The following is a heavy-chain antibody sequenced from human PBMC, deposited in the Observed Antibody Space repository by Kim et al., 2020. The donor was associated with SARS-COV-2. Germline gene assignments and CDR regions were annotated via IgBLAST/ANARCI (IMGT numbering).Heavy chain of an antibody. CDR3: ARDPSHYYGSGRFDP. CDR1: GYTFTGYY. J-gene: IGHJ5*02. V-gene: IGHV1-2*02. CDR2: INPNSGGT. D-gene: IGHD3-10*01. Sequence: ASVKVSCKASGYTFTGYYMHWVRQAPGQGLEWMGWINPNSGGTNYAQKFQGRVTMTRDTSISTAYMELSRLRSDDTAVYYCARDPSHYYGSGRFDPWGQGTLVTVSS.